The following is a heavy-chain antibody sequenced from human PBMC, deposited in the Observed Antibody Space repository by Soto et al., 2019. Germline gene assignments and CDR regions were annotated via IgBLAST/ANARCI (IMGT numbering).Heavy chain of an antibody. V-gene: IGHV1-69*01. Sequence: VQLVQSGAEVKKPGSSVKVSCKASGGTFSSYAISWVRQAPGQVLEWMGGIIPIFGTANYAQKFQGRDTITEDESTSTAYMELSSLRAEDTAVYDCAREARLMGRGSGWFDPWGQGTLVTVSS. CDR2: IIPIFGTA. CDR3: AREARLMGRGSGWFDP. J-gene: IGHJ5*02. D-gene: IGHD3-10*01. CDR1: GGTFSSYA.